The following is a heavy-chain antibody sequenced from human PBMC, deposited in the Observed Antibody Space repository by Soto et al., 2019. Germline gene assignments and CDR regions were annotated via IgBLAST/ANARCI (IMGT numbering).Heavy chain of an antibody. D-gene: IGHD3-16*01. CDR1: GYTFSSYW. V-gene: IGHV5-51*01. J-gene: IGHJ6*02. CDR3: ACHDQDFYVRDPIYV. Sequence: GESLTLSCKGSGYTFSSYWIGWVRQKPGKGLEWMGMIWPGDSDTRHSPSFQGQVTISVDKSISTAYLQWSSLTASDSAIYYCACHDQDFYVRDPIYVSAQGTSVTVS. CDR2: IWPGDSDT.